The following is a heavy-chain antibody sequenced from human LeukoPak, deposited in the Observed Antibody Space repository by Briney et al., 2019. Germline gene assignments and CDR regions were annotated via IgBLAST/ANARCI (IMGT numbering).Heavy chain of an antibody. Sequence: SQTLSLTCTVSGGSISSGSYHWGWIRQPAGKGLEWIGYIYHSGSTYYNPSLKSRVTISVDRSRNQFSLKLSSVTAADTAVYYCARAGSEQWLVWGQGTLVTVSS. J-gene: IGHJ4*02. CDR1: GGSISSGSYH. V-gene: IGHV4-30-2*01. CDR3: ARAGSEQWLV. D-gene: IGHD6-19*01. CDR2: IYHSGST.